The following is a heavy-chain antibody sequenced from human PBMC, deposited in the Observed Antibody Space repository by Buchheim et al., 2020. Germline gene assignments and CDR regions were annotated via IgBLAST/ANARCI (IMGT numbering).Heavy chain of an antibody. J-gene: IGHJ4*02. CDR1: GFIFSSNW. Sequence: EVQLVESGGGLVQPGGSLRLSCAASGFIFSSNWMHWVRQAPGKGLVWVSRINSDGSGTGYADSVKGRFTISRDNAKNTLYLQINSLRAEDSAVYYCARGRAGYYFDYWGQGTL. CDR3: ARGRAGYYFDY. CDR2: INSDGSGT. V-gene: IGHV3-74*01. D-gene: IGHD3-10*01.